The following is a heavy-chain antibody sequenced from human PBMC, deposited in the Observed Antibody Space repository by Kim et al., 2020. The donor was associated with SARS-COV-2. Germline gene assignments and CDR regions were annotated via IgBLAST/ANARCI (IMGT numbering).Heavy chain of an antibody. CDR3: RITMIVAGAYYYGMEV. Sequence: GGSLRLSCAASGFTFSSYKMSWVRQAPGKGLEWVANIKHDGSKKYYVDSVKGRFTISRDNAKNSLYLQMNSLRAEDTAVYYCRITMIVAGAYYYGMEVWGQGATVTAS. D-gene: IGHD3-22*01. V-gene: IGHV3-7*01. CDR1: GFTFSSYK. CDR2: IKHDGSKK. J-gene: IGHJ6*02.